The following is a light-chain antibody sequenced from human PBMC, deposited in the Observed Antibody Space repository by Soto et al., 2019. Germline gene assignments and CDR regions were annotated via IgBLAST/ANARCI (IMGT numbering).Light chain of an antibody. CDR2: GAS. CDR3: QQYDDWLRLT. CDR1: QSVSSSY. V-gene: IGKV3D-15*01. Sequence: EIVLTQSPGTLSLSPGEIATLSCSASQSVSSSYLAWYQQKPGQAPRLLIFGASSRATGIPARFSGSGSGTEFNLTISSLQSEDFAVYFCQQYDDWLRLTFGGGTKVDIK. J-gene: IGKJ4*01.